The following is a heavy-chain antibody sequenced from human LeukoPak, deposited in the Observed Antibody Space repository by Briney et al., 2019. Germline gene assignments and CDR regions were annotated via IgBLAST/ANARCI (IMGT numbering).Heavy chain of an antibody. CDR3: AGGPPGQLYDY. CDR1: GSSLTESS. Sequence: GASVKVSCKVSGSSLTESSLHWVRQAPGKGLQWMGGTDPEDGETIYAQKFQGRVTMTEDTTTDTAYMELSSLRSEDTAVYYCAGGPPGQLYDYWGQGTLVTVPS. D-gene: IGHD6-6*01. J-gene: IGHJ4*02. V-gene: IGHV1-24*01. CDR2: TDPEDGET.